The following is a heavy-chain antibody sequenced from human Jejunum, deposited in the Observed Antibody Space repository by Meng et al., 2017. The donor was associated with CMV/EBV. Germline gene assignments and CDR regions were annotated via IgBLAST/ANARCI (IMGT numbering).Heavy chain of an antibody. CDR2: FYGGGSTS. CDR3: AKEGYSGYAFYFYGMDV. CDR1: FSNYA. V-gene: IGHV3-23*03. Sequence: FSNYAMPLVRQAPGKGLGWVSVFYGGGSTSYSADSVKGQFTISRDDSKNTLYLQMHSLRAEDTAVYYCAKEGYSGYAFYFYGMDVWGQGTTVTVSS. J-gene: IGHJ6*02. D-gene: IGHD5-12*01.